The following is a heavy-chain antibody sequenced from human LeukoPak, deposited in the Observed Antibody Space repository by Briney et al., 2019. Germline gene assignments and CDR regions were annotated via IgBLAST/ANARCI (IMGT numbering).Heavy chain of an antibody. CDR1: GGSISSYY. J-gene: IGHJ5*02. V-gene: IGHV4-59*01. D-gene: IGHD4-17*01. CDR2: IYYSGST. Sequence: SETLSLTCTVSGGSISSYYWSWIRQPPGKGLEWIGHIYYSGSTNYNPSLKSRVTISVDTSKNQFSLKLSSVTAADTAVYYCARDNLGDYGDYHWFDPWGQGTLVTVSS. CDR3: ARDNLGDYGDYHWFDP.